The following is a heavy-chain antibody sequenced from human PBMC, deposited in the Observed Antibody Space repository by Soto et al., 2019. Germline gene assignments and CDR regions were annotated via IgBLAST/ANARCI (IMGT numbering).Heavy chain of an antibody. CDR3: ARGYCSSTSCYGDYYYMDV. D-gene: IGHD2-2*01. CDR1: GGSISSGGYY. CDR2: IYYSGST. J-gene: IGHJ6*03. Sequence: SETLSLTCTVSGGSISSGGYYWSWIRQHPGKGLEWIGYIYYSGSTYYNPSLKSRVTISVDTSKNQFSLKLSSVTAADTAVYYCARGYCSSTSCYGDYYYMDVWGKGTTVTVSS. V-gene: IGHV4-31*03.